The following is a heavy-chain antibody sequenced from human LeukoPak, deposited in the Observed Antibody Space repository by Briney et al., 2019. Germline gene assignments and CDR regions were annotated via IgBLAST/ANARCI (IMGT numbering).Heavy chain of an antibody. D-gene: IGHD4-23*01. CDR3: ARHLHYGGKPFDY. J-gene: IGHJ4*02. CDR2: VYYSGST. V-gene: IGHV4-59*08. CDR1: GGSINGYY. Sequence: SETLSLTCTVSGGSINGYYWSWIRQPPGKGLEWIGYVYYSGSTDYNPSLRSRVTISVDTSKNQFSLKLSSVTAADTAVYYCARHLHYGGKPFDYWGQGALVTVSS.